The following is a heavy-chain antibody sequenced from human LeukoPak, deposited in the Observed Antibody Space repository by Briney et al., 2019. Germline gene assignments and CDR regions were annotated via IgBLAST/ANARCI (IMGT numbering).Heavy chain of an antibody. Sequence: SETLSLTCAVYGGSFSGYYWSWIRQPPGKRLEWIGEINHSGSTNYNPSLKSRVTISVDTSKNQFSLKLSSVTAADTAVYYCARGGGSSAEGFGYWGQGTLVTVSS. V-gene: IGHV4-34*01. D-gene: IGHD6-6*01. CDR1: GGSFSGYY. CDR2: INHSGST. CDR3: ARGGGSSAEGFGY. J-gene: IGHJ4*02.